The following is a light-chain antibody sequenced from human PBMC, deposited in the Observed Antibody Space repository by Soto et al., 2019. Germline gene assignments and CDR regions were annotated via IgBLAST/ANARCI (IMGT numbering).Light chain of an antibody. CDR2: AAS. J-gene: IGKJ2*01. V-gene: IGKV1-39*01. Sequence: DIQMTQSPSSLSASVGDRVNITCRTSQTISNYLNWYQQKPGKAPKLLIYAASSLQSEVPSRFSGGGSGTDFTLTISSLQPEDSATYYCQQSYSNPRTFGQGTKLEIK. CDR1: QTISNY. CDR3: QQSYSNPRT.